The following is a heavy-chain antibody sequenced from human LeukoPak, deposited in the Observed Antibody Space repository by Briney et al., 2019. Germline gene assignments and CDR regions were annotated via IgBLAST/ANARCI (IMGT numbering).Heavy chain of an antibody. D-gene: IGHD3-22*01. V-gene: IGHV1-2*02. J-gene: IGHJ4*02. CDR2: INPNSGGT. Sequence: ASVKVSCKASGYTFTGYYMHWVRQAPGQGLEWMGWINPNSGGTNYAQKFQGRVTMTRDTSISKAYMELSRLRSDDTAVYYCARDGDYDSSGYYLLDYWGQGTLVTVSS. CDR3: ARDGDYDSSGYYLLDY. CDR1: GYTFTGYY.